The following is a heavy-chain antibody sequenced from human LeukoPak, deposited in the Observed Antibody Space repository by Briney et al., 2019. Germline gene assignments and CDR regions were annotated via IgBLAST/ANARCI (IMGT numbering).Heavy chain of an antibody. V-gene: IGHV3-23*01. J-gene: IGHJ4*02. CDR1: GFTFSSYG. Sequence: GGSLRLSCAASGFTFSSYGMSWVRQAPGKGLEWVSTIIAGGDSTYYADSVKGRCTISRDNSKNTLSLQMNSLRAEDTAVYYCARMATVLDYWGQGTLVTVSS. CDR2: IIAGGDST. D-gene: IGHD5-24*01. CDR3: ARMATVLDY.